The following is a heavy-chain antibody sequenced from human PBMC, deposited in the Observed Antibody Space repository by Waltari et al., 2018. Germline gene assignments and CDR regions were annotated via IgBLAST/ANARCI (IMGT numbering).Heavy chain of an antibody. CDR1: GLPFSTYA. Sequence: EVQLLESGGGLVQPGGSLRLSCSASGLPFSTYAMTWVRQAPGKGLEWVSAINAGGGSTYHAESVRGRFKISRDNSKTTLFLQMNGLRVEDTAVYYCAKVPSHDYGPPFHFDEWGQGTLVAVSS. D-gene: IGHD4-17*01. CDR2: INAGGGST. V-gene: IGHV3-23*01. J-gene: IGHJ4*02. CDR3: AKVPSHDYGPPFHFDE.